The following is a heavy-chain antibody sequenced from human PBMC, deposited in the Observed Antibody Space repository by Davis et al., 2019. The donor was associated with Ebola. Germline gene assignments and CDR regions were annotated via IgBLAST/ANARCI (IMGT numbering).Heavy chain of an antibody. Sequence: PGGSLRLSCAASGFTISSSYMSWVRRAPGEGLEWVSSLYSAGASYYADFVKGRFTVTRDASKNTLNLQMNSLRAEDTAVYYCARDPSSYDSAGWGFWGQGTLVTVSS. CDR2: LYSAGAS. CDR1: GFTISSSY. CDR3: ARDPSSYDSAGWGF. V-gene: IGHV3-53*01. D-gene: IGHD3-22*01. J-gene: IGHJ4*02.